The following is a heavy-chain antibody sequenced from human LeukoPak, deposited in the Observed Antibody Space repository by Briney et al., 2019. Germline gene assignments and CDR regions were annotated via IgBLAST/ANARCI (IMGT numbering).Heavy chain of an antibody. V-gene: IGHV4-4*09. J-gene: IGHJ5*02. CDR2: IYTSGST. Sequence: SETLSLTCTVSGGSISSYYWSWIRQPPGKGLEWIGYIYTSGSTNYNPSLKSRVTISVDTSKNQFSLKLSSVTAADTAVYYCARQRVWFDPWGEGTLVTVSS. CDR3: ARQRVWFDP. CDR1: GGSISSYY.